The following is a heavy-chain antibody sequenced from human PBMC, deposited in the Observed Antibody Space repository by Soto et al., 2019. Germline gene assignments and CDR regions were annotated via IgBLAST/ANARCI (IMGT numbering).Heavy chain of an antibody. Sequence: QVQLVESGGGVVQPGRSLRLSCAASGFTFSSYGMHWVRQAPGKGLEWVAVISYDGSNKYYADSVKGRFTISRDNSKNPLNLPMNSLRAEDTAVYYCAIKTPPPIVPDVWGQGTTVTVSS. D-gene: IGHD2-15*01. J-gene: IGHJ6*02. CDR2: ISYDGSNK. CDR3: AIKTPPPIVPDV. V-gene: IGHV3-30*03. CDR1: GFTFSSYG.